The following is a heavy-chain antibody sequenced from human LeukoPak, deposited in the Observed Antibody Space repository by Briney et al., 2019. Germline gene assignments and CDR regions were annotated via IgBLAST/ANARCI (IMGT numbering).Heavy chain of an antibody. Sequence: GASVKVFCKASGYFFSGYHVHWVRQAPGQGLDWMGRIYIDSGDTNYAQKFQGRVTMTRDTSISTAYMELSSLTSDDTAVYYCAGLGSTMEGRIDPWGQGTPVTVSS. D-gene: IGHD3-10*01. V-gene: IGHV1-2*02. CDR2: IYIDSGDT. CDR3: AGLGSTMEGRIDP. J-gene: IGHJ5*02. CDR1: GYFFSGYH.